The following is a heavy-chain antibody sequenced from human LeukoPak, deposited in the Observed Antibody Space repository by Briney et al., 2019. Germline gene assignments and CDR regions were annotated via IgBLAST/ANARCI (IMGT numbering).Heavy chain of an antibody. D-gene: IGHD2-15*01. CDR2: IWPGDSET. CDR1: GYNFTNYW. CDR3: ARLHGLRSGGPVNWYFDL. Sequence: GESLKISCKGSGYNFTNYWIGWVRQMPGKGPEWMGIIWPGDSETTYSPSFRGQVTISADKSISTAYLQWSSLKASDTAMYYCARLHGLRSGGPVNWYFDLWGRGTLVTVSS. V-gene: IGHV5-51*01. J-gene: IGHJ2*01.